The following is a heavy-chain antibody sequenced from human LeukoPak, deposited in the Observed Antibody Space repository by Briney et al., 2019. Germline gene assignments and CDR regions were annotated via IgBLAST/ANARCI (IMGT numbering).Heavy chain of an antibody. CDR2: ISPYNGNT. J-gene: IGHJ4*02. V-gene: IGHV1-18*01. CDR1: GYSFTSYG. CDR3: ARDGSGWYPDY. Sequence: ASVTVSCKASGYSFTSYGISWVRQAPGQGLEWMGWISPYNGNTNYAQKLQGRVTMTTDTSTSTAYMELRSLRSDDTAVYYCARDGSGWYPDYWGQGTLVTVSS. D-gene: IGHD6-19*01.